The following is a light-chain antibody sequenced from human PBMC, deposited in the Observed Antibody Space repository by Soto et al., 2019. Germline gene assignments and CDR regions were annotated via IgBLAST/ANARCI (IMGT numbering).Light chain of an antibody. CDR2: KAS. V-gene: IGKV1-5*03. CDR3: QHYNDYSHYN. Sequence: DIQMTQSPSTLSAAVDDRVTITCRALQSISNSLAWYRQQPGKAPKLPIYKASSLESGVPSRFSGRGSGTEFTLTISSLKPDDFANYYGQHYNDYSHYNVGQGTKLESK. CDR1: QSISNS. J-gene: IGKJ2*01.